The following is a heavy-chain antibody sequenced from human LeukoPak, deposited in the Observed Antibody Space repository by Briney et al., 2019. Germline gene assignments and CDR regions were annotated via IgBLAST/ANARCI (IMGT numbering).Heavy chain of an antibody. V-gene: IGHV3-23*01. D-gene: IGHD1-14*01. CDR2: ISASGDTT. CDR3: AKAGGFHFAFDI. J-gene: IGHJ3*02. Sequence: GGSLRLSRAASGFTFSNYAMSWVRQAPGKGLEWVSGISASGDTTNYADSVKGRVTNSRDNSRNTLYLQLSSLRAEDTAVYYCAKAGGFHFAFDIWGQGTMVTVSS. CDR1: GFTFSNYA.